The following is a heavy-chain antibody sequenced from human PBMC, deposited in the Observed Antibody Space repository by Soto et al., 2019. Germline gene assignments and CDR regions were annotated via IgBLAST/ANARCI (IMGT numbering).Heavy chain of an antibody. CDR1: GDSISSNY. CDR3: ARGSAAGTKSPFDY. J-gene: IGHJ4*02. Sequence: SETLSLTCTVSGDSISSNYWSWIRQSPGKGLEWIGYIHYSGSTNYNPSLKSRVTISVDTSKNQLSLKLSSVTAADTAVYYCARGSAAGTKSPFDYWGQGTLVTVSS. V-gene: IGHV4-59*01. D-gene: IGHD6-13*01. CDR2: IHYSGST.